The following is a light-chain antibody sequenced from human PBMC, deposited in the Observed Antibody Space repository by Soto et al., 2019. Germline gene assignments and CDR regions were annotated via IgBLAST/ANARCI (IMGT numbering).Light chain of an antibody. J-gene: IGLJ2*01. CDR1: SSDVGGYNY. V-gene: IGLV2-14*01. CDR2: EVS. Sequence: QSVLTQPASVSGSPGQSITISCTGTSSDVGGYNYVSWYQQHPGKAPKLLIYEVSNRPSGVSDRFSGSKSGNTASLTISGVQAADEADYYCSSYRSRITLAVFGGGTKLTVL. CDR3: SSYRSRITLAV.